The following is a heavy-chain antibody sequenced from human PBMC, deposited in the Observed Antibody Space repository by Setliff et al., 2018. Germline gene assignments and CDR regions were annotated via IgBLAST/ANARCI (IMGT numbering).Heavy chain of an antibody. Sequence: SVKVSCKASGGTFSNIGISWVRQAPGQGLEWMGGTIPMFGSANYAQKFQGRVTIITDEFTGTAYMELSSLRTEDTAVYYCAREGVDIRSSTDYRYYMDVWGKGTTVTVS. CDR1: GGTFSNIG. J-gene: IGHJ6*03. CDR3: AREGVDIRSSTDYRYYMDV. D-gene: IGHD5-12*01. CDR2: TIPMFGSA. V-gene: IGHV1-69*05.